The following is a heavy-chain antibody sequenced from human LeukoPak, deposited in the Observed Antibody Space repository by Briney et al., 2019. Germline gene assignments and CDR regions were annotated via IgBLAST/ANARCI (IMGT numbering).Heavy chain of an antibody. D-gene: IGHD5-18*01. Sequence: PGGSLRLSCAASGFSFSGCGMHWVRQAPGKGLEWVAFVWYDGRDKYYGDSVKGRFTISRDNSKNTLYLQVNSLRAEDTAMYYCAKDPYSYGSYFDYWGQGTLVIVSS. V-gene: IGHV3-30*02. J-gene: IGHJ4*02. CDR1: GFSFSGCG. CDR3: AKDPYSYGSYFDY. CDR2: VWYDGRDK.